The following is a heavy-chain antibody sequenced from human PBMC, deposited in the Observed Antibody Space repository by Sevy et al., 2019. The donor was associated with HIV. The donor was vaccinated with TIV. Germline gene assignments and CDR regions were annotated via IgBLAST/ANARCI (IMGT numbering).Heavy chain of an antibody. CDR3: AKAGYSSSWYAASASYFDY. CDR2: ISGSGGST. V-gene: IGHV3-23*01. CDR1: GFTFSSYA. Sequence: GGSLRLSCAASGFTFSSYAMSWVRQAPGKGLEWVSAISGSGGSTYYADSVKGRFTISRDNSKNTLYLQMNSLGAEDTAVYYCAKAGYSSSWYAASASYFDYWGQGTLVTVSS. J-gene: IGHJ4*02. D-gene: IGHD6-13*01.